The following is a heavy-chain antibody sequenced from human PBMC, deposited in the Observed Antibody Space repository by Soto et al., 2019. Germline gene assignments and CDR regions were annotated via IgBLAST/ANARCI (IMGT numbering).Heavy chain of an antibody. V-gene: IGHV4-59*01. CDR2: IYYSGST. D-gene: IGHD2-2*01. CDR1: GGSISSYY. CDR3: ARDPAKYYFDY. J-gene: IGHJ4*02. Sequence: LETLSLTCTVSGGSISSYYWSWIRQPPGKGLEWIGYIYYSGSTNYNPSLKSRVTISVDTSKNQFSLKLSSVTAADTAVYYCARDPAKYYFDYWGQGTLVTVSS.